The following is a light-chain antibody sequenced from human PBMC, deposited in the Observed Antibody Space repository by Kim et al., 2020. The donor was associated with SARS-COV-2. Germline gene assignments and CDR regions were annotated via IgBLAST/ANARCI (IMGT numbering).Light chain of an antibody. CDR2: KDS. V-gene: IGLV3-25*03. CDR3: QSADSSGTYVV. J-gene: IGLJ2*01. Sequence: SYELTQPPSVSVSPGQTARITCSGDALPKQYAYWYQQKPGQAPVLVIYKDSERPSGIPERFSGSSSGTIVTLTISGVQAEDEADNYCQSADSSGTYVVFGGGTQLTVL. CDR1: ALPKQY.